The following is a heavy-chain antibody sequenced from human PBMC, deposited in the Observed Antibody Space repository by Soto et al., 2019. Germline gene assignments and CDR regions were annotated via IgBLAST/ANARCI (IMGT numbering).Heavy chain of an antibody. CDR3: ARGRYGSGSYYYYYYYMDV. CDR2: ISAYNGNT. CDR1: GYTFTSYG. Sequence: ASVKVSCKASGYTFTSYGISWVRQAPGQGLEWMGWISAYNGNTNYAQKLQGRVTMTTDKSTSTAYMELRSLRSDDTAVYYCARGRYGSGSYYYYYYYMDVWGKGTTVTVSS. V-gene: IGHV1-18*01. D-gene: IGHD3-10*01. J-gene: IGHJ6*03.